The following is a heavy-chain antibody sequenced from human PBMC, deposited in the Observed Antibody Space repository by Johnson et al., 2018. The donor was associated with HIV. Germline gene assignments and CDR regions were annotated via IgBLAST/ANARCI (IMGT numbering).Heavy chain of an antibody. Sequence: QMQLVESGGGVVQPGGSLRLYCAASGFSFSSYGMHWVRQAPGKGLEWVAFIRYDGSNKYYADSVKGRFTISRDNSKNTLYLQMNSLRAEDTAVYYCAREGTLGAFDIWGQGTMVTVSS. CDR1: GFSFSSYG. J-gene: IGHJ3*02. CDR2: IRYDGSNK. CDR3: AREGTLGAFDI. V-gene: IGHV3-30*02. D-gene: IGHD1-1*01.